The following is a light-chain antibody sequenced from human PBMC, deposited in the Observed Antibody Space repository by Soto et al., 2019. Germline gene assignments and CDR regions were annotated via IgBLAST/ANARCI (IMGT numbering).Light chain of an antibody. V-gene: IGLV1-44*01. CDR3: AAWDDSLSGNV. CDR1: SSNVGSNT. Sequence: QLVLTQPPSASGTPGQTVTISCSGSSSNVGSNTVNWYQQLPGTAPKLLIFSNNQRPSRVPDRFSGSKSGTSASLAISGLQSEDEADYYCAAWDDSLSGNVFGTGTKVTVL. J-gene: IGLJ1*01. CDR2: SNN.